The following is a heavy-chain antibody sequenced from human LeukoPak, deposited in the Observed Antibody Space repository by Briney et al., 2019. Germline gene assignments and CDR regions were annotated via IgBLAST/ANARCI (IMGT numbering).Heavy chain of an antibody. Sequence: GGSLRFSCAASGFSFSTIYMSWVRQTPGQRLEWVANINVDGTAEYYVDSVKGRFTISRDNAKNSLYLQMNSLRAEDTAVYYCARDPYRFAFDIWGQGTVVLVSS. J-gene: IGHJ3*02. CDR3: ARDPYRFAFDI. V-gene: IGHV3-7*03. CDR1: GFSFSTIY. D-gene: IGHD1-26*01. CDR2: INVDGTAE.